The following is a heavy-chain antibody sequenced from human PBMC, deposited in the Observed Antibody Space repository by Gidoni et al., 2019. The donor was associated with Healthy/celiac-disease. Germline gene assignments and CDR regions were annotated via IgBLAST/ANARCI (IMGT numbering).Heavy chain of an antibody. V-gene: IGHV3-23*01. CDR3: AKCGSKPAVGATRSGVDY. Sequence: EVQLLESGGGLVQPGGSLRLSCAASGFTFSSSAMSWVRQAQGKGLECVSAIIGSGGSTYDADSVKGRFTISRDNSKNTLYLQMNSLRAEDTAVYYCAKCGSKPAVGATRSGVDYWGQGTLVTVSS. J-gene: IGHJ4*02. D-gene: IGHD1-26*01. CDR1: GFTFSSSA. CDR2: IIGSGGST.